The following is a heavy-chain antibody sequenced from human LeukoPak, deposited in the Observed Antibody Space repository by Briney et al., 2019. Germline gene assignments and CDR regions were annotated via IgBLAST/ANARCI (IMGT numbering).Heavy chain of an antibody. CDR3: ARDPDATPGPGLDY. V-gene: IGHV3-30*02. CDR2: IRYDGSNK. Sequence: GGSLRLSCAASGFTFSSYGMHWVRQAPGKGLEWVAFIRYDGSNKYYADSVKGRFTISRDNSKNTLYLQINSLRDEDTAFYYCARDPDATPGPGLDYWGQGILVSVSS. D-gene: IGHD3-10*01. J-gene: IGHJ4*02. CDR1: GFTFSSYG.